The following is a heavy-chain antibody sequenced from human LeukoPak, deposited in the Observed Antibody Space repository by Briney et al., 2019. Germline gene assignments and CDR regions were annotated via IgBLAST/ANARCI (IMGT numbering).Heavy chain of an antibody. J-gene: IGHJ4*02. CDR1: GASLNTYY. CDR2: LSTDGST. D-gene: IGHD1-1*01. CDR3: ARGSSANWNIFDF. V-gene: IGHV4-4*07. Sequence: KSSETLSLTCTVSGASLNTYYWTWIRQPAGKGLEWIGRLSTDGSTTYNPSLKSRITMSVDTSKYQFSLKLNSVTAADTAVYYCARGSSANWNIFDFWGQGSLVTVSS.